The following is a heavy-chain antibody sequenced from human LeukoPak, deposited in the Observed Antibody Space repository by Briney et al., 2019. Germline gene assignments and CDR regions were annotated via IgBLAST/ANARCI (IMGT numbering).Heavy chain of an antibody. CDR1: GGSISSGGYS. D-gene: IGHD3-3*01. V-gene: IGHV4-30-2*01. CDR2: IYHSGST. CDR3: ARDGGAFDI. J-gene: IGHJ3*02. Sequence: PSQTLSLTCAVSGGSISSGGYSWSWIRQPPGKGLEWIGYIYHSGSTYYNPSLKSRATISVDRSKNQFSLKLSSVTAADTAVYYCARDGGAFDIWGQGTMVTVSS.